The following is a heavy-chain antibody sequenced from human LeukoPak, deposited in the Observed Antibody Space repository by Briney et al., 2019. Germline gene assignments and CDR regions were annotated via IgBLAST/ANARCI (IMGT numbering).Heavy chain of an antibody. CDR3: ARSGHIYGLFDY. Sequence: GESMKISCQCSGYSFTSYWIGWVRQMPGKGLEWMGIIYPGDSDTRYSPSFQGQVTISADKSLKTAYLQWSSLKASDTAMYYCARSGHIYGLFDYWGQGTLVTVSS. D-gene: IGHD5-18*01. CDR1: GYSFTSYW. J-gene: IGHJ4*02. CDR2: IYPGDSDT. V-gene: IGHV5-51*01.